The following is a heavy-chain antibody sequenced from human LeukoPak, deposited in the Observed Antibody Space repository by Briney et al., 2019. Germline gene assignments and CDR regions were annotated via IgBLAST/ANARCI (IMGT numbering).Heavy chain of an antibody. CDR1: GFTFSSYA. CDR2: ISGSGGST. CDR3: AKVWPYCSSTSCYEVYYYGMDV. D-gene: IGHD2-2*01. V-gene: IGHV3-23*01. Sequence: GGSLRLSCAASGFTFSSYAMSWVRQAPGKGLEWVSAISGSGGSTYYADSVKGRFTISRDNSKNTLYLQMNSLRAEDTAVYYCAKVWPYCSSTSCYEVYYYGMDVWGQGTTVTVSS. J-gene: IGHJ6*02.